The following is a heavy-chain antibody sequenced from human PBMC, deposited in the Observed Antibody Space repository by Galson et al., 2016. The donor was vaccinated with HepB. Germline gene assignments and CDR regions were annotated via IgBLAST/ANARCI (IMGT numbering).Heavy chain of an antibody. V-gene: IGHV5-10-1*01. CDR3: ARQQWLPFYYFDY. CDR2: IDPSDSYT. CDR1: GYSFTSYW. D-gene: IGHD6-19*01. Sequence: SGAEVKKPGESLRISCKGSGYSFTSYWISWVRQMPGKGLEWMGRIDPSDSYTNYSPSFQGHVTISADKSISTAYLQWSSLRASDTAMYYCARQQWLPFYYFDYWGQGTLVTVSS. J-gene: IGHJ4*02.